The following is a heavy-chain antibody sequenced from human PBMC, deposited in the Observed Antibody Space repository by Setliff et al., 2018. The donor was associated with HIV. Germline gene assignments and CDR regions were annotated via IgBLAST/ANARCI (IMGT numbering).Heavy chain of an antibody. V-gene: IGHV1-46*01. CDR1: GDTFTSYY. D-gene: IGHD6-6*01. CDR2: ISPSGAST. Sequence: ASVKVSCKASGDTFTSYYMHWVRRAPGQGLEWMGMISPSGASTKYAQRLQGRVTLTRDTSSSTVYVELSSLRSDDTAVYYCAREAEQGERSSSWYFDYWGQGTLATV. J-gene: IGHJ4*02. CDR3: AREAEQGERSSSWYFDY.